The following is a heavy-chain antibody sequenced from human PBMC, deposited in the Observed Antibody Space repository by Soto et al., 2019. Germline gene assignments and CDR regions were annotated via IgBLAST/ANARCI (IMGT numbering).Heavy chain of an antibody. Sequence: EVQLVESGGGLVQPGGSLRLSCAASGLTFSSCWMHWVRQAPGKGLVWVSRINSAGSSTSYADSVKGRFTISRDNAKNTPARPLNSPRAEHTAVSSCALSHEVTTDYCGRGARVTVSS. CDR3: ALSHEVTTDY. D-gene: IGHD2-21*02. CDR2: INSAGSST. CDR1: GLTFSSCW. V-gene: IGHV3-74*01. J-gene: IGHJ4*02.